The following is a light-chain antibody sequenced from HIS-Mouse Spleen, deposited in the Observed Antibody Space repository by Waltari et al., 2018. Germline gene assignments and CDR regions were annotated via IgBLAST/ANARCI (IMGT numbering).Light chain of an antibody. J-gene: IGLJ3*02. CDR1: SSDVVSYNL. CDR3: CSYAGSSTWV. CDR2: EGS. Sequence: QSALTQPASVSGSPGQSTTISCPGTSSDVVSYNLVSWYQQHPGKAPKLMIYEGSKRPSGVSNRFSGSKSGNTASLTISGLQAEDEADYYCCSYAGSSTWVFGGGTKLTVL. V-gene: IGLV2-23*01.